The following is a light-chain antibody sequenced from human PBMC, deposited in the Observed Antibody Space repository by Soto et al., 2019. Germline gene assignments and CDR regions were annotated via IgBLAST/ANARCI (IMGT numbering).Light chain of an antibody. J-gene: IGLJ2*01. CDR3: GLYTSSSTVV. CDR2: DVS. V-gene: IGLV2-14*01. Sequence: QSALTQPASVSGSPGQSITISCTGTSSDIDDYNYVSWYQQHPGKAPKLMVYDVSYRPSGVPNRFSGSKSGSTASLTISGLQAEDEADYYCGLYTSSSTVVFGGGTKVTVL. CDR1: SSDIDDYNY.